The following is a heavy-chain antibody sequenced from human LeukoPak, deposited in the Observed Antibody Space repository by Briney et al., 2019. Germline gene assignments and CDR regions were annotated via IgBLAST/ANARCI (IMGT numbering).Heavy chain of an antibody. CDR1: GDTFSSYA. CDR2: ITPFLGIA. J-gene: IGHJ4*02. CDR3: AREACREVGLMWPRLGGQDCRYDH. V-gene: IGHV1-69*04. Sequence: SVKVSCKSSGDTFSSYAINWVRQAPGQGPEWMGRITPFLGIANYPQKFQGRVTITADESTTTVYMELSSLRSEDTAVYYCAREACREVGLMWPRLGGQDCRYDHWGQGTLVTVSS. D-gene: IGHD3-16*01.